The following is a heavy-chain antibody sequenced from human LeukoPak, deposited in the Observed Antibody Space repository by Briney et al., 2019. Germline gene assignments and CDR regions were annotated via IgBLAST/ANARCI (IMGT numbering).Heavy chain of an antibody. Sequence: PGGSLRLSCAASGFTFSSYGMSWVRQAPGKGLEWVSAISGSGGSTYYADSVKGRFTISRDNSKNTLYLQMNSLRAEDTAVYYCAKESMVRGALYYYYYYYMDVWGKGTTVTISS. CDR2: ISGSGGST. J-gene: IGHJ6*03. CDR3: AKESMVRGALYYYYYYYMDV. D-gene: IGHD3-10*01. V-gene: IGHV3-23*01. CDR1: GFTFSSYG.